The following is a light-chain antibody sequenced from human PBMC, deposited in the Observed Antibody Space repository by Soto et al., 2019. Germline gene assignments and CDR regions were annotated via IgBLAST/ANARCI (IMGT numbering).Light chain of an antibody. V-gene: IGKV3D-15*01. Sequence: EIVITQSPGTPSVSSGERVNLSFRASQSVNSNLAWYQQKPGQTPRLLISGASTRATGIPARFSGSGSGTDFTLTISSLQPEDSATYYCLQDFSYPRTFGQGTKVDIK. J-gene: IGKJ1*01. CDR1: QSVNSN. CDR3: LQDFSYPRT. CDR2: GAS.